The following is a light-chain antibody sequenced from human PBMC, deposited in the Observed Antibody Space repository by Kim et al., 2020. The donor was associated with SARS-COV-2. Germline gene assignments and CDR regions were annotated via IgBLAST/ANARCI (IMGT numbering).Light chain of an antibody. J-gene: IGLJ3*02. CDR3: QAWDSSTAV. CDR1: KLGDKY. V-gene: IGLV3-1*01. CDR2: QDT. Sequence: VSPGQTASITCYGDKLGDKYACWYQQKPGQSPVLVIYQDTKRPSGIPERFSGSNSGNTATLTISGTQAMDEADYYCQAWDSSTAVFGGGTQLTVL.